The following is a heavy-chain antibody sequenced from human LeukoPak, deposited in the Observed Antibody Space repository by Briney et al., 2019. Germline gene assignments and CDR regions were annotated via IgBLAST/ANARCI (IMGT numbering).Heavy chain of an antibody. D-gene: IGHD2-2*01. CDR3: ARGYCSSTSCFLYYYYMDV. CDR2: INPSGGGT. V-gene: IGHV1-46*01. CDR1: GYTFTSYY. Sequence: ASVKVSCKASGYTFTSYYMHWVRQAPGQGLEWMGIINPSGGGTSYAQNFQGRVTMTRDTSTSTVYMELSSLRSEDTAVYYCARGYCSSTSCFLYYYYMDVWGKGTTVTVSS. J-gene: IGHJ6*03.